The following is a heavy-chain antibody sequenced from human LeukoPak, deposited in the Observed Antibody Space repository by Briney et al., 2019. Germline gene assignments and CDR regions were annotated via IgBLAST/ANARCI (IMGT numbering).Heavy chain of an antibody. CDR1: GYTFTSYG. V-gene: IGHV1-69*13. CDR2: IIPIFGTA. Sequence: GASVKVSCKASGYTFTSYGISWVRQAPGQGLEWMGGIIPIFGTANYAQKFQGRVTITADESTSTAYMELSSLRSEDTAVYYCASSVEMATIDLYYYYYMDVWGKGTTVTISS. CDR3: ASSVEMATIDLYYYYYMDV. D-gene: IGHD5-24*01. J-gene: IGHJ6*03.